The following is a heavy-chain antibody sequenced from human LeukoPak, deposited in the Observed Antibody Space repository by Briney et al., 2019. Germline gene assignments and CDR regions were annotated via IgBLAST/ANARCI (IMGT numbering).Heavy chain of an antibody. Sequence: GGSLRLSCAASGFTFSDYYMSWLRQAPGKGLEWVSYISSSGSTIYYADSVKGRFTISRDNAKNSLYLQMNSLRAEDTAVYYCARAYYYDSSGYYPDAFDIWGQGTMVTVSS. CDR1: GFTFSDYY. CDR2: ISSSGSTI. D-gene: IGHD3-22*01. J-gene: IGHJ3*02. V-gene: IGHV3-11*04. CDR3: ARAYYYDSSGYYPDAFDI.